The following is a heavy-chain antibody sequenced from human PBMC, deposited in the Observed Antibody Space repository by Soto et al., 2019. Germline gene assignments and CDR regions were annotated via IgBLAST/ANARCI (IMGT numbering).Heavy chain of an antibody. D-gene: IGHD1-20*01. CDR1: GFAVSTSY. J-gene: IGHJ6*02. V-gene: IGHV3-53*02. Sequence: EVQLVETGGDLIQSGGSLRLSCAASGFAVSTSYMMWVRQAPGKGLACISITYTGGSTHYADSVKGRFTISRDDSSNTLYLQMNSLRAEDTAVYYCGMDPPITSDYAMDVWGQGTTVIVSS. CDR2: TYTGGST. CDR3: GMDPPITSDYAMDV.